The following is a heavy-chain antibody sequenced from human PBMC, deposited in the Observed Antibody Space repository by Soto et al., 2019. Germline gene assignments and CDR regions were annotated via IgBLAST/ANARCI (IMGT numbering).Heavy chain of an antibody. Sequence: QVQLVQSGAEVKKPGASVKVSCKASGYTFTSYAMHWVRQAPGQRLEWMGWINAGNGNTKYSQKFQGRVTITRDTPASTAYMELSSLRSEDTAVYYCALSTGYSYGSFTGGYWGQGTLVTVSS. J-gene: IGHJ4*02. CDR2: INAGNGNT. CDR3: ALSTGYSYGSFTGGY. D-gene: IGHD5-18*01. V-gene: IGHV1-3*01. CDR1: GYTFTSYA.